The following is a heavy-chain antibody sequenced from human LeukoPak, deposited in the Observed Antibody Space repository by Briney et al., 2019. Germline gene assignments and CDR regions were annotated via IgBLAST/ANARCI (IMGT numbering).Heavy chain of an antibody. J-gene: IGHJ4*02. CDR3: ARDHYDFWSGPSH. Sequence: GGSLRLSCAASGFTFSSYSMKWVRQAPGKGREWVSSISSSSSYIYYEDSVKGRFTISRDNAKNSLYLQMNSLRAEDTAVYYCARDHYDFWSGPSHWGQGTLVTVSS. CDR1: GFTFSSYS. CDR2: ISSSSSYI. V-gene: IGHV3-21*01. D-gene: IGHD3-3*01.